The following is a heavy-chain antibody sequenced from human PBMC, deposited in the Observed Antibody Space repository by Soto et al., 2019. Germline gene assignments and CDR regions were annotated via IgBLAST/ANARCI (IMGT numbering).Heavy chain of an antibody. CDR2: IRSKANSYAT. CDR1: GFTFSGSA. Sequence: EVQLVESGGGLVQPGGSLKLSCAASGFTFSGSAMHWVRQASGKGLEWVGRIRSKANSYATAYAASVKGRFTIYRDDSKNTAYLQMNSLKTEDTAVYYCTRHFEYGVYYYYYMDVWGKGTTVTVSS. CDR3: TRHFEYGVYYYYYMDV. D-gene: IGHD4-17*01. V-gene: IGHV3-73*01. J-gene: IGHJ6*03.